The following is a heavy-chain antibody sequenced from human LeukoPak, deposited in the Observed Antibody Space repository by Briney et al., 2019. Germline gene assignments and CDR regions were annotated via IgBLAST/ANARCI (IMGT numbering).Heavy chain of an antibody. D-gene: IGHD1-14*01. CDR3: AKKSSGLNPFDY. V-gene: IGHV3-23*01. Sequence: GGSLRLSCAASGFTFSSSPMSWVRQAPGKGLEWVSGISSSGGATPYADSVKGRFTIYRDNYKNMVYLQMNSLRAEDTAVHYCAKKSSGLNPFDYWGQGTLVTVSS. CDR1: GFTFSSSP. J-gene: IGHJ4*02. CDR2: ISSSGGAT.